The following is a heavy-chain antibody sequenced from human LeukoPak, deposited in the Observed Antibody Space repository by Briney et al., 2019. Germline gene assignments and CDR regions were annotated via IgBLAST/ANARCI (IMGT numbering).Heavy chain of an antibody. J-gene: IGHJ6*03. CDR1: GGSISSHY. CDR2: IYYSGRT. Sequence: SETLSLTCTVSGGSISSHYWSWIRQPPGKGLEWIGYIYYSGRTNYNPPLTSRVTISGDTSKNQFSLKLSSVTAADTAVYYCARGVINYGDYDYYYYYYMDVWGKGTTVTVSS. V-gene: IGHV4-59*11. D-gene: IGHD4-17*01. CDR3: ARGVINYGDYDYYYYYYMDV.